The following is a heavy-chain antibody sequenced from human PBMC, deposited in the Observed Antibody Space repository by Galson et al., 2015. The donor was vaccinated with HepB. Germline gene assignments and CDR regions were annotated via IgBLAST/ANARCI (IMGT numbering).Heavy chain of an antibody. V-gene: IGHV3-48*03. D-gene: IGHD1-26*01. J-gene: IGHJ4*02. Sequence: SLRLSCAASGFTFSSYEMNWVRQAPGKGLEWVSYISSSGSTIYYADSVKGRFTTSRDNAKNSLYLQMNSLRAEDTAVYYCARAPDSGSYNNFDYWGQGTLVTVSS. CDR1: GFTFSSYE. CDR3: ARAPDSGSYNNFDY. CDR2: ISSSGSTI.